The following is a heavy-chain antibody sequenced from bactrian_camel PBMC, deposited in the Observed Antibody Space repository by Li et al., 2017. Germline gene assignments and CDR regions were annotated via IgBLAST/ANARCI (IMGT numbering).Heavy chain of an antibody. D-gene: IGHD1*01. V-gene: IGHV3S53*01. CDR1: GYTYSGHC. CDR2: IDSDGST. J-gene: IGHJ4*01. CDR3: AADLRCPFKKDDAI. Sequence: HVQLVESGGGSVQAGGSLRLSCAFSGYTYSGHCMGWFRQAPGKERKGVAVIDSDGSTSYVDSVEGRFTISQDKAENMWYLQMNSLNPEDTAMYICAADLRCPFKKDDAIWGQGTQVTVS.